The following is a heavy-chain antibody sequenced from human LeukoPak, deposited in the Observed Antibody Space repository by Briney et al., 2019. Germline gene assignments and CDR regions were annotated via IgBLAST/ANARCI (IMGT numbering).Heavy chain of an antibody. V-gene: IGHV3-7*01. CDR1: GLTFSSYW. CDR2: IKQDGSEK. CDR3: ARERSSYGYGPYYYYYYMDV. D-gene: IGHD5-18*01. J-gene: IGHJ6*03. Sequence: GGSLRLSCAASGLTFSSYWMSWVRQAPGKGLEWVANIKQDGSEKYYVDSVKGRFTISRDNAKNSLYLQMNSLRAEDTAVYYCARERSSYGYGPYYYYYYMDVWGKGTTVTVSS.